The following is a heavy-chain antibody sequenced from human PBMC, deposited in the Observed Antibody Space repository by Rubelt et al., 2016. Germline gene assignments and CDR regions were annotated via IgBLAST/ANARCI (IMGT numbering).Heavy chain of an antibody. J-gene: IGHJ4*02. Sequence: DSVKGRFTISRDNSKNTLYLQMNSLRAEDTAVYYCARSAVLEVGATEDWGQGTLVTVSS. D-gene: IGHD1-26*01. CDR3: ARSAVLEVGATED. V-gene: IGHV3-30*01.